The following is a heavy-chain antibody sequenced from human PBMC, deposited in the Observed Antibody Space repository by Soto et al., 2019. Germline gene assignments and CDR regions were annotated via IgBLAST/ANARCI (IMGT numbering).Heavy chain of an antibody. J-gene: IGHJ4*02. D-gene: IGHD5-12*01. CDR2: ISYDGSNK. V-gene: IGHV3-30*03. CDR3: ATPQNGLRSPHD. Sequence: QVQLVESGGGVVQPGRSLRLSCAASGFTFSSYGMHWVRQAPGKGLEWVAVISYDGSNKYYADSVKGRFTISRDNSKTTPYLQMNSLRAEDTPVYYCATPQNGLRSPHDLGQGTLVTVSS. CDR1: GFTFSSYG.